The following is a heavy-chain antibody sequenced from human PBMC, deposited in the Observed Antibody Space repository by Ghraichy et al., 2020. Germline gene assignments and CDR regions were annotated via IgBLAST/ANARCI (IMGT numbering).Heavy chain of an antibody. CDR2: IYYSGST. D-gene: IGHD1-26*01. CDR3: ATNPTAGGMDV. Sequence: SETLSLTCTVSGGSISSGDYYWSWIRQPPGKGLEWIGYIYYSGSTYYNPSLKSRVTISVDTSKNQFSLKLSSVTAADTAVYYCATNPTAGGMDVWGQGTTVTVSS. V-gene: IGHV4-30-4*01. J-gene: IGHJ6*02. CDR1: GGSISSGDYY.